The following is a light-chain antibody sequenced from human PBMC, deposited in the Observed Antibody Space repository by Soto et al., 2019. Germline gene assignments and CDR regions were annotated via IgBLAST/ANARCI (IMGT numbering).Light chain of an antibody. CDR2: GAS. V-gene: IGKV3-15*01. CDR1: QSVGSN. CDR3: QQYLDFWT. J-gene: IGKJ1*01. Sequence: ETVMTQSPATLSVSPGERATLSCRASQSVGSNLAWYQQKPGQPPRLLIYGASTRATGIPARFSGSGSGPEFTLTISNLQSEDFGVYYCQQYLDFWTFGQGNKV.